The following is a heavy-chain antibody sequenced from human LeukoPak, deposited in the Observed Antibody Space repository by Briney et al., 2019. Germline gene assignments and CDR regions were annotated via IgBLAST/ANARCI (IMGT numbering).Heavy chain of an antibody. CDR2: IIPIFGTA. D-gene: IGHD5-24*01. Sequence: SVKVSCKASGGTFSSYAISWVRQAPGQGLEWMGGIIPIFGTANYAQKSQGRVTITTDESTSTAYMELSSLRSEDTAVYYCARIPDGYSPLDYWGQGTLVTVSS. CDR3: ARIPDGYSPLDY. J-gene: IGHJ4*02. V-gene: IGHV1-69*05. CDR1: GGTFSSYA.